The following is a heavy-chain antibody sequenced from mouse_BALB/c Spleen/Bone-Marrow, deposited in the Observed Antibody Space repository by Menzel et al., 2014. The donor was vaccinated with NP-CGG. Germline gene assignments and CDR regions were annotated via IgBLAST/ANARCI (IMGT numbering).Heavy chain of an antibody. CDR2: INNGGGST. V-gene: IGHV5-12-2*01. Sequence: VQLKQSGGGLVEPGGSLKLSCAASGFTFIAYAMSWVRQTPEKRLEWVAYINNGGGSTYYPDTVKGRFTISRDNAKNPRYLKMRILKSEDPAMYFWERQGEKQPFLAMDYWGQGTSVTVPS. CDR3: ERQGEKQPFLAMDY. D-gene: IGHD6-1*01. J-gene: IGHJ4*01. CDR1: GFTFIAYA.